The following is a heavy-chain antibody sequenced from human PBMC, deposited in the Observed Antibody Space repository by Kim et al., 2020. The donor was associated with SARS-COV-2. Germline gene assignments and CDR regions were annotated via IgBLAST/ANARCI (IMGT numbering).Heavy chain of an antibody. CDR2: ISARDGGT. D-gene: IGHD4-17*01. CDR3: ARGAYGDVSFDY. Sequence: ASAKVSCKACGYMFTSYGFSWVRQAPGQGLEWLGWISARDGGTKYGQKVQGRVIMTTDTSTNTAYMELWSLRSDDTAMYYCARGAYGDVSFDYWGQGTLVTVSS. J-gene: IGHJ4*02. CDR1: GYMFTSYG. V-gene: IGHV1-18*04.